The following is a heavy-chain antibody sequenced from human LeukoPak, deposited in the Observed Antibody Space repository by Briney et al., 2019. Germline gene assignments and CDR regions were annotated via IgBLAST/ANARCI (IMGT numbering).Heavy chain of an antibody. D-gene: IGHD3-3*01. J-gene: IGHJ6*02. CDR2: IIPIFGTA. V-gene: IGHV1-69*13. CDR1: GGTFSSYA. Sequence: GASVKVSCKASGGTFSSYAISWVRQAPGQGLEWMGGIIPIFGTANYAQKFQGRVTITADESTSTAYMELSSLRSGDTAVYYCARANRYYDFWSGYYTTPPHYYYGMDVWGQGTTVTVSS. CDR3: ARANRYYDFWSGYYTTPPHYYYGMDV.